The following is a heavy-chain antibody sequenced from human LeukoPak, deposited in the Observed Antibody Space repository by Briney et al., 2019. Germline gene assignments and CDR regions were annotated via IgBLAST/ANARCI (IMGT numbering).Heavy chain of an antibody. CDR2: ISSSGSTI. CDR3: AELGITIIGGV. D-gene: IGHD3-10*02. V-gene: IGHV3-48*03. CDR1: GFTFSSYE. Sequence: GALRLSCAASGFTFSSYEMNWVRQAPGKGLEWVSCISSSGSTIYYADSVKGRFTISRDNAKNSLYLQMNSLRAEDTAVYYCAELGITIIGGVWGKGTTVTISS. J-gene: IGHJ6*04.